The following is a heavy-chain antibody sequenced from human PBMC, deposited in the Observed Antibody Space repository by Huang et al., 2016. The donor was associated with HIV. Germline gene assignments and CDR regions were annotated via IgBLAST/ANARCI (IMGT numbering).Heavy chain of an antibody. CDR1: GGSINSVTYY. J-gene: IGHJ4*02. CDR2: IYTSGRT. CDR3: AREALRPGAGIKGYFDY. Sequence: QVQLQESGPGLVKPSQTLSLTCTVSGGSINSVTYYWSWIRQPAGKGLEWIGHIYTSGRTNHNPSRKSRVTISVDTSKNQFSLKRSSVTAADTAVYYCAREALRPGAGIKGYFDYWGPGTRVTVSS. D-gene: IGHD6-19*01. V-gene: IGHV4-61*09.